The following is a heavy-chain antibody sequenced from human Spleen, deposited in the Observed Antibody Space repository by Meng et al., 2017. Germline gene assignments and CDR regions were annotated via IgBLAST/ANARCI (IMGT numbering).Heavy chain of an antibody. J-gene: IGHJ4*02. CDR2: ISYDGSNK. CDR3: ARDPSYYYDSSGYLGLMDY. Sequence: GESLKISCAASGFTFSSYAMHRVRQAPGKGLEWVAVISYDGSNKYYADSVKGRFTISRDNSKNTLYLQMNSLRAEDTAVYYCARDPSYYYDSSGYLGLMDYWGQGTLVTVSS. CDR1: GFTFSSYA. D-gene: IGHD3-22*01. V-gene: IGHV3-30*01.